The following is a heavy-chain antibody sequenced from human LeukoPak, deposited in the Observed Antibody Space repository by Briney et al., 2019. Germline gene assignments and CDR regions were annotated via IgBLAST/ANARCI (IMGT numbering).Heavy chain of an antibody. CDR3: ARDPGAAAESGAFDI. CDR1: GGSISNYY. V-gene: IGHV4-4*07. CDR2: IYTGGST. D-gene: IGHD6-13*01. J-gene: IGHJ3*02. Sequence: PSETLSLTCTVSGGSISNYYWSWIRQPAGKGLEWIGRIYTGGSTNYNPSLKSRVTMSVDTSKNQFSLKLSSVTAADTAVYYCARDPGAAAESGAFDIWGQGTMVTVSS.